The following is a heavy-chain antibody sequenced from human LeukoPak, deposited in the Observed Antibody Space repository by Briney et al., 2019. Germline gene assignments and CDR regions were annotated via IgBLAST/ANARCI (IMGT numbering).Heavy chain of an antibody. V-gene: IGHV4-39*07. J-gene: IGHJ4*02. Sequence: PSETLSLTCTVSGGSISSSSYYWGWIRQPPGKGLEWIGSIYYSGSTYYNPSLKSRVTISVDTSKNQFSLKLSSVTAADTAVYYCAREGGSSWYGGPTSYYFDCWGQGTLVTVSS. D-gene: IGHD6-13*01. CDR2: IYYSGST. CDR1: GGSISSSSYY. CDR3: AREGGSSWYGGPTSYYFDC.